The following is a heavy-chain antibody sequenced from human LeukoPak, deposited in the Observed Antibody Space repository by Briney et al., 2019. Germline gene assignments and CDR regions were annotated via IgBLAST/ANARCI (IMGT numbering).Heavy chain of an antibody. D-gene: IGHD3-16*01. CDR2: IYYSGST. CDR3: ARVDPGDRLDY. V-gene: IGHV4-59*01. Sequence: SETLSLTCTVSGGSISSYYWSWIRQPPGKVLEWIGYIYYSGSTNYNPSLKSRVTISVDTSKNQFSLKLSSVTAADTAVYYCARVDPGDRLDYWGQGTLVTVSS. J-gene: IGHJ4*02. CDR1: GGSISSYY.